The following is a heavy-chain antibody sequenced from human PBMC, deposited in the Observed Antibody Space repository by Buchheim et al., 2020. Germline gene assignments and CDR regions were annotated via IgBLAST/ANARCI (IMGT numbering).Heavy chain of an antibody. CDR2: INPSGGRT. V-gene: IGHV1-46*01. CDR3: ARGADFWSGLQSPSPAEYLQH. CDR1: AYSFTSYY. Sequence: QVQLVQSGAEVKKPGASVKFSCKASAYSFTSYYIHWVRQAPGQGLEWMGIINPSGGRTTYAQKFQGRVTMTRDTSASTVYMDLSSLRSEDTAVYFCARGADFWSGLQSPSPAEYLQHWGQGT. J-gene: IGHJ1*01. D-gene: IGHD3-3*01.